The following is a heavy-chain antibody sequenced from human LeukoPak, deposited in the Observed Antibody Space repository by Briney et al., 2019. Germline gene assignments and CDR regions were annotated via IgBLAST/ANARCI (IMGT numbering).Heavy chain of an antibody. Sequence: VSVIGGSGVSTYYADSVRGRFTISRENSKNTLYLQMNSLRAEDTAVYYCARDTHRSLDYWGQGTLVTVSS. J-gene: IGHJ4*02. D-gene: IGHD2-15*01. V-gene: IGHV3-23*01. CDR3: ARDTHRSLDY. CDR2: IGGSGVST.